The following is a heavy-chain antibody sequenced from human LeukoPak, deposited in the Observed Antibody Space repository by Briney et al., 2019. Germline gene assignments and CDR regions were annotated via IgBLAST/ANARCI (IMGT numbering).Heavy chain of an antibody. D-gene: IGHD1-26*01. J-gene: IGHJ4*02. Sequence: GGSLRLSCAASGFTFSNYAMSWVRQAPGKGLEWVSVIYSGGSTYYADSVKGRFTISRDNSKNTLYLQMNSLRAEDTAVYYCSYSGSYKYFDYWGQGTLVTVSS. CDR1: GFTFSNYA. CDR2: IYSGGST. V-gene: IGHV3-23*03. CDR3: SYSGSYKYFDY.